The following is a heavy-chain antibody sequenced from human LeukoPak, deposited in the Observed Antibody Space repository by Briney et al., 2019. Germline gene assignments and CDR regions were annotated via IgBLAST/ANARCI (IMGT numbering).Heavy chain of an antibody. D-gene: IGHD6-19*01. Sequence: GGSLRLSCAASGFTFSSYAMNWVRQAPGKGLEWVSVISSSGGTTYYSDSVKGRFIISRDNSKNTLYLQMNSVRAEDTAVYYCAKAGIAVPATPEYCGQGTQVTVSS. CDR2: ISSSGGTT. J-gene: IGHJ4*02. CDR3: AKAGIAVPATPEY. CDR1: GFTFSSYA. V-gene: IGHV3-23*01.